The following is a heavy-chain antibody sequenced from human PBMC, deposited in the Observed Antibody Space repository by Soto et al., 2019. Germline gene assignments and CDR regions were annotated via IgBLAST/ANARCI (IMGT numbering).Heavy chain of an antibody. J-gene: IGHJ6*03. V-gene: IGHV1-2*04. D-gene: IGHD1-26*01. CDR1: GDSLTGYY. CDR3: ARESGGATATLDYYYFYMDV. Sequence: QVQLVQSGAEVKKPGASVTVSSRASGDSLTGYYMHWGRQAPGQGLEWMGWINPNSGVTKYAQKFQGWVTMTRDTSMRTVYMELSRLRSDDTAVYYCARESGGATATLDYYYFYMDVWGTGTTVTVSS. CDR2: INPNSGVT.